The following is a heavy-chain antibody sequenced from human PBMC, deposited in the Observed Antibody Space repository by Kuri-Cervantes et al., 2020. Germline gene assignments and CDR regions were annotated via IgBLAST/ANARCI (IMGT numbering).Heavy chain of an antibody. V-gene: IGHV3-30*04. D-gene: IGHD5-12*01. CDR3: ARDEVATKNAFDI. CDR2: IASNGNNK. J-gene: IGHJ3*02. CDR1: GFTFSSYA. Sequence: GGSLRLSCAASGFTFSSYAMSWVRQAPGKGLEWVSVIASNGNNKYYADSVRGRFTISRDNFKNTLYLQMNSLRAEDTAVYYCARDEVATKNAFDIWGQGTMVTVSS.